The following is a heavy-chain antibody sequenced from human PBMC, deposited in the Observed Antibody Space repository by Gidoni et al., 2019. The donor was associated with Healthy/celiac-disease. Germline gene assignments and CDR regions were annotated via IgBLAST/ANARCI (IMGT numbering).Heavy chain of an antibody. CDR1: GGTFSSSA. CDR2: IIPICGTA. CDR3: AREAHRTDSSGYYYPDAFDI. J-gene: IGHJ3*02. D-gene: IGHD3-22*01. Sequence: QVQLVQSGAAVKKPGSSVKVSCKASGGTFSSSAISWVRQAPGQGLEWMGGIIPICGTANYAQKFKGRVTITADESTSTAYMELSSLRSEDTAVYYCAREAHRTDSSGYYYPDAFDIWGQGTMVTVSS. V-gene: IGHV1-69*01.